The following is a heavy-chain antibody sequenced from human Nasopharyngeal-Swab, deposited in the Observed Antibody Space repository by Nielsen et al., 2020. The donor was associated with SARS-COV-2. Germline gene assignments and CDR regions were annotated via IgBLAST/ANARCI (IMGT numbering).Heavy chain of an antibody. D-gene: IGHD4-11*01. J-gene: IGHJ6*02. CDR3: TTDFTITISYHYYGMDV. CDR2: FKSKTDDGTT. V-gene: IGHV3-15*01. Sequence: VRQAPVKGLAWGGRFKSKTDDGTTDCAAPVKGRFTISRDDSRNTLYLQMNSLKTEDTAVYYCTTDFTITISYHYYGMDVWGQGTPVTVSS.